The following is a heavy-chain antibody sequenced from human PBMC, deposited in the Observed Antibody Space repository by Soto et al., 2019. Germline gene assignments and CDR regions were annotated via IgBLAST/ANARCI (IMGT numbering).Heavy chain of an antibody. D-gene: IGHD1-26*01. CDR3: AREIVSAGGNSVFDP. V-gene: IGHV4-4*02. Sequence: SETLSLACSVSGGTVAGGHWWSWDRQSPGGGWGWIGNVYHTGDTNFNPSLQSRVTISVDKSNNQFSLRLNSLTAADTAVYFCAREIVSAGGNSVFDPWGRGTVVNVCS. CDR1: GGTVAGGHW. J-gene: IGHJ5*02. CDR2: VYHTGDT.